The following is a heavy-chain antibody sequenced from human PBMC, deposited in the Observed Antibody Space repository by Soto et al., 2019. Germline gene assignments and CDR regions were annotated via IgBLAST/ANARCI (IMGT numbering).Heavy chain of an antibody. CDR1: GGAFSSYA. D-gene: IGHD6-19*01. CDR3: ARRSNYYDIPGRAVAIYGMDV. J-gene: IGHJ6*02. CDR2: IIPIFGTA. V-gene: IGHV1-69*06. Sequence: GTSVQVNCKASGGAFSSYASSWVRQAPGQGLELMGGIIPIFGTANYAQKFQGRVTITADKSTSTAYMELSSLRSEDTAVYYCARRSNYYDIPGRAVAIYGMDVWGQGTTVTVSS.